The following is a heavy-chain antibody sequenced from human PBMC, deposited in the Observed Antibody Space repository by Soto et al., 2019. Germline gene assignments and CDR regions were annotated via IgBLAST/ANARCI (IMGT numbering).Heavy chain of an antibody. CDR3: ARDLGELSLDWFDP. CDR1: GGSISSSSYY. V-gene: IGHV4-39*01. D-gene: IGHD3-16*02. CDR2: IYYSGST. J-gene: IGHJ5*02. Sequence: QLQLQESGPGLVKPSETLSLTCTVSGGSISSSSYYWGWIRQPPGKGLEWIGSIYYSGSTYYNPSLKSRVTISVDTSKNQFSLKLSSVTAADTAVYYCARDLGELSLDWFDPWGQGTLVTVSS.